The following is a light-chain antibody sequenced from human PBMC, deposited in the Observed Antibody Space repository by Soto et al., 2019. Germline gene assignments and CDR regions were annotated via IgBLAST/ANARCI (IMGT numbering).Light chain of an antibody. CDR2: AAS. Sequence: EIVLTQSPGTLSLSPGERATLSCSASQSVRSSSLGWYQQKPGQAPRLLIYAASSRATGIPDRFSGSGSGTDVTLTISRLEPEDCAVYYCQQYGSSLFGPGTKVDIE. J-gene: IGKJ3*01. CDR1: QSVRSSS. CDR3: QQYGSSL. V-gene: IGKV3-20*01.